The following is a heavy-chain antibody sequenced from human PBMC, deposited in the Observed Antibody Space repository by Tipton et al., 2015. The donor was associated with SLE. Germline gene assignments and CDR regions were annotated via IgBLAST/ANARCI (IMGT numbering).Heavy chain of an antibody. J-gene: IGHJ4*02. CDR1: GGSISSGGYS. CDR2: IYHSGST. D-gene: IGHD4-17*01. V-gene: IGHV4-30-2*01. CDR3: ARADGDYPG. Sequence: TLSLTCAVYGGSISSGGYSWGWIRQPPGKGLEWIGYIYHSGSTYYNPSLKSRVTISVDTSKNQFSLKLSSVTAADTAVYYCARADGDYPGWGQGTLVTVSS.